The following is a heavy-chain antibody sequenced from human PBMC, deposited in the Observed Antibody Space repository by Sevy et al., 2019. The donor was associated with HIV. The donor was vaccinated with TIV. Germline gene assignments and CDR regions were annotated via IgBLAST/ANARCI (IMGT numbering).Heavy chain of an antibody. CDR3: AKETSEYSTTSPPGV. V-gene: IGHV3-23*01. CDR1: RFTFSAYA. D-gene: IGHD6-6*01. J-gene: IGHJ6*02. Sequence: GGSLRLSCAASRFTFSAYAMSWVRQAPGKGLEWLSTISNNGDRRHYADSVKGRFTISRDNSKNTLDLQMNSLRVEDTAVYYCAKETSEYSTTSPPGVWGQGTTVTVSS. CDR2: ISNNGDRR.